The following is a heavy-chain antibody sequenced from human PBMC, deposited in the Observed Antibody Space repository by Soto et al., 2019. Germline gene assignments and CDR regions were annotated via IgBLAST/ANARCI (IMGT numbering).Heavy chain of an antibody. CDR2: ITGTTGGT. CDR1: GFTFSRYV. Sequence: EVQLLESGGRLVQPGGSLRLSCAASGFTFSRYVMTWVRQAPGKGLEWVSSITGTTGGTYYADSVKGRFTISRDNAKNTLYLQMSSLRAEDTAIYYCAKDVVYYDITGFDYWGQGTLVTVSS. J-gene: IGHJ4*02. V-gene: IGHV3-23*01. D-gene: IGHD3-22*01. CDR3: AKDVVYYDITGFDY.